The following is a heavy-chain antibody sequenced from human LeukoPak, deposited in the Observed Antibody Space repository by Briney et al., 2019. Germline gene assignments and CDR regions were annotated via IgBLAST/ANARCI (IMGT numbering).Heavy chain of an antibody. V-gene: IGHV3-23*01. D-gene: IGHD6-13*01. J-gene: IGHJ4*02. CDR3: AKPPPDSSSWLFDY. Sequence: PGGSLRLSCAASGFIFSSHAMSWVRQAPGKGLEWVSTISGSGGSTYYADPVKGRFTISRDNSKNTVHLQMNSLRAEDTAVYYCAKPPPDSSSWLFDYWGQGTLVTVSS. CDR1: GFIFSSHA. CDR2: ISGSGGST.